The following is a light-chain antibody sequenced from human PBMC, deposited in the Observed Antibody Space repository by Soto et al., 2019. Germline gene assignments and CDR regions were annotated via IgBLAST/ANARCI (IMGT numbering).Light chain of an antibody. CDR3: TSYTVTGSYV. CDR2: DVN. V-gene: IGLV2-14*01. J-gene: IGLJ1*01. CDR1: SSDVGGYKY. Sequence: QSALTQPASMSGSPGQSITISCTGTSSDVGGYKYVSWYQQHPGKVPKLIIYDVNNRPSGISDRFSGSKSGNTASLTISGLQTEDEADYYCTSYTVTGSYVFGTGTQLTVL.